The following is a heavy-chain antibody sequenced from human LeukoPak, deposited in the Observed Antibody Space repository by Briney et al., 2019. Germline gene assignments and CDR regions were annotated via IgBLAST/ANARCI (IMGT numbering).Heavy chain of an antibody. J-gene: IGHJ2*01. CDR2: ISSSGSTI. CDR3: ARSEAVAWSFDL. Sequence: GGSLRLSCAASGFTFSSYEMNWVRQAPGKGLEWVSYISSSGSTIYFADSVKGRFTISRDNAKNTLYLQMNSLRAEDTAVYYCARSEAVAWSFDLWGRGTLVTVSS. CDR1: GFTFSSYE. D-gene: IGHD6-19*01. V-gene: IGHV3-48*03.